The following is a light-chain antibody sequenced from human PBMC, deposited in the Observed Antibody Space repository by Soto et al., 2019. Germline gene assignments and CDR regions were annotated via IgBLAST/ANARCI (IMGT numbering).Light chain of an antibody. CDR3: CSYATSTTWV. CDR2: EVS. J-gene: IGLJ3*02. Sequence: QSALTQPASVSGSPGQSITIACTGTNDDVGNYNYVSWYQQHPDKAPKLIIYEVSNRPSGVSHRFSGSKSGNTASLTISGLQSEDEADYYCCSYATSTTWVFGGGTKVTVL. CDR1: NDDVGNYNY. V-gene: IGLV2-23*02.